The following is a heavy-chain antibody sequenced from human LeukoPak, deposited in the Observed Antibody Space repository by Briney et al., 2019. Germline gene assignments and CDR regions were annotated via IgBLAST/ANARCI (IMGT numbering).Heavy chain of an antibody. CDR1: GFTFSSYN. CDR2: ISSSSSYI. V-gene: IGHV3-21*01. CDR3: ARDFAGWGYFDL. D-gene: IGHD3-9*01. Sequence: GGSLRLSCAASGFTFSSYNMNWGRQAPGKGLEGVSSISSSSSYIYYADSVKGRFTISRGNAKTSLYLQMNSLRAEDTAVSYCARDFAGWGYFDLWGRGTQVTVSS. J-gene: IGHJ2*01.